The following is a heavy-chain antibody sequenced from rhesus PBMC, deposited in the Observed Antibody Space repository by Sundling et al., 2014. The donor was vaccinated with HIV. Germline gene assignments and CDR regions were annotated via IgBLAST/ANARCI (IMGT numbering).Heavy chain of an antibody. CDR1: GGSISGYY. CDR2: LSGSGGNT. J-gene: IGHJ4*01. D-gene: IGHD2-27*01. CDR3: AREVWGVVVFTVMGGIDY. V-gene: IGHV4-173*01. Sequence: QVQLQESGPGLVKPSETLSLTCAVSGGSISGYYWAWIRQTPGKGLEWIGRLSGSGGNTDYNPLLKSRVTISVDTSKNQFSLKLSSVTAADTAVYYCAREVWGVVVFTVMGGIDYWGQGVLVTVSS.